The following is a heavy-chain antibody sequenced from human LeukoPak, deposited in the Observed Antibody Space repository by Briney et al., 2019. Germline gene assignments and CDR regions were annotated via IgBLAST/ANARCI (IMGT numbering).Heavy chain of an antibody. CDR2: INTGNGNT. J-gene: IGHJ6*02. V-gene: IGHV1-3*04. CDR3: ARDGRVGGSYSGMDV. D-gene: IGHD1-26*01. CDR1: GYTFTYNA. Sequence: ASVTVSFKASGYTFTYNAMHWIRQAPGQRLEWMGWINTGNGNTKYSQKFQDRVTITRDTSASTAYMELSSLRSEDTAVYYCARDGRVGGSYSGMDVWGQGTTVTVSS.